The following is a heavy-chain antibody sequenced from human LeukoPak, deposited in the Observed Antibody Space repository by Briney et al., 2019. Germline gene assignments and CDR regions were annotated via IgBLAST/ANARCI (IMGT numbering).Heavy chain of an antibody. CDR3: ARDRRTLRYFDWLSTTNAYFDY. CDR1: GASISSYY. D-gene: IGHD3-9*01. J-gene: IGHJ4*02. CDR2: IYYSGST. Sequence: KSSETLSLTCTVSGASISSYYWSWIRQPPGKGLEWIGYIYYSGSTNYTPSRKSRVTISVDTSKNQFSLKLSSVTAADTAVYYCARDRRTLRYFDWLSTTNAYFDYWGQGTLVTVSS. V-gene: IGHV4-59*01.